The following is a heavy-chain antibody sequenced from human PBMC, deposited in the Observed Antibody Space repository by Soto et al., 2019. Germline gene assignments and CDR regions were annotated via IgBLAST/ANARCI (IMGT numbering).Heavy chain of an antibody. V-gene: IGHV3-53*01. Sequence: PWGSLRLSCPASGFSFSSKYMSWVRQAPGKGLEWVSVIFSNGVTYYTDCVRGRFTISRDNPKNTLYLQMNSLRADDTAVYYCARDAPDGSGPFDYWGQGTLVTVSS. CDR3: ARDAPDGSGPFDY. CDR2: IFSNGVT. J-gene: IGHJ4*02. CDR1: GFSFSSKY. D-gene: IGHD3-22*01.